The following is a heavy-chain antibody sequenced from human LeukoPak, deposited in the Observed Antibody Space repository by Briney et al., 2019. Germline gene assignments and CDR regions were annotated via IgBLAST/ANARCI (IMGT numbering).Heavy chain of an antibody. Sequence: ASVKVSCKASGYTFTSYAMNWVRQAPGQGLEWMGWINTNTGNPTYAQGFTGRFVFSLATSVSTASLQISSRKAGDIAAYYCARVGEHWLTNFDYWGQGTLVTVSS. CDR1: GYTFTSYA. CDR3: ARVGEHWLTNFDY. D-gene: IGHD6-19*01. J-gene: IGHJ4*02. V-gene: IGHV7-4-1*02. CDR2: INTNTGNP.